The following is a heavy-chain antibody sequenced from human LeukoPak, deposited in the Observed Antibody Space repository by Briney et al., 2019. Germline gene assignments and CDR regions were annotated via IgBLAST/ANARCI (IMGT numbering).Heavy chain of an antibody. V-gene: IGHV4-34*01. Sequence: SETLSLTCAVSGGSFSGYYWTWIRQPPGKGLEWIGEINHSGSANYNPSLKSRVTTSLDTSKNQFSLKLSSVTAADTAVYYCARGQGTVTTHWGQGTLVTVSS. CDR1: GGSFSGYY. J-gene: IGHJ4*02. CDR2: INHSGSA. D-gene: IGHD4-17*01. CDR3: ARGQGTVTTH.